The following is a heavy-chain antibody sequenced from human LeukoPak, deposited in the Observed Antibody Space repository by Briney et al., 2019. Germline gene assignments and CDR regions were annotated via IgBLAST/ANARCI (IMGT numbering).Heavy chain of an antibody. Sequence: QPGGSLRLSCAASGFTFSSYGMHWVRQAPGKGLEWVAFIRYDGSNKYYADSVKGRFTISRDNSRNSLYLQMNSLRPEDTALYFCAKDWNCGSDCFALDYWGHGTLVTVSS. J-gene: IGHJ4*01. CDR2: IRYDGSNK. CDR1: GFTFSSYG. D-gene: IGHD2-21*01. CDR3: AKDWNCGSDCFALDY. V-gene: IGHV3-30*02.